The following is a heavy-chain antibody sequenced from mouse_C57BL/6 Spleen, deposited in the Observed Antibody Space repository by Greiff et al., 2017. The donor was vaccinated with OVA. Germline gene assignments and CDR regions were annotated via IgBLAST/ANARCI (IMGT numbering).Heavy chain of an antibody. V-gene: IGHV1-81*01. CDR2: IYPRSGNT. CDR1: GYTFTSYG. Sequence: VKLVESGAELARPGASVKLSCKASGYTFTSYGISWVKQRTGQGLEWIGEIYPRSGNTYYNEKFKGKATLTADKSSSTAYMELRSLTSEDSAVYFCARFDEYYFDYWGQGTTLTVSS. CDR3: ARFDEYYFDY. J-gene: IGHJ2*01.